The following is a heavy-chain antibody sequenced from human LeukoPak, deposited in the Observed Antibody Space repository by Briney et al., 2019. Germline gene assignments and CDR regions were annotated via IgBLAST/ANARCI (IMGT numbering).Heavy chain of an antibody. CDR3: ARDLSTGTTYV. D-gene: IGHD1-1*01. V-gene: IGHV3-30*14. CDR2: ISYDGSNK. CDR1: GFTFSSYA. J-gene: IGHJ6*02. Sequence: GGSPRLSCAASGFTFSSYAMHWVRQAPGKGLEWAAVISYDGSNKYYADSVKGRFTISRDNSKNTLYLQMNSLRAEDTAVYYCARDLSTGTTYVWGQGTTVTVSS.